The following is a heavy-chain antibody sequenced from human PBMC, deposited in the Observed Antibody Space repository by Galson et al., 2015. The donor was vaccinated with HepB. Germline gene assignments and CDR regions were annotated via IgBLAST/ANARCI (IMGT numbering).Heavy chain of an antibody. D-gene: IGHD3-22*01. Sequence: SLRLSCAASGFTVGTNYMNWVRQAPGKGLEWVSVIYSAGSTYHADSVKGRFTISRDNSKNTLYLQMNSLRAEDTAVYYCTRAARPFTMIETWGQGTLVTVSS. CDR3: TRAARPFTMIET. CDR2: IYSAGST. CDR1: GFTVGTNY. J-gene: IGHJ5*02. V-gene: IGHV3-53*01.